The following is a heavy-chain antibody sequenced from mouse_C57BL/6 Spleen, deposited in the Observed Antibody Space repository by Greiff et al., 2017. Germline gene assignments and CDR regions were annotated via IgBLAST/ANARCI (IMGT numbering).Heavy chain of an antibody. V-gene: IGHV1-18*01. CDR2: INPNNGGT. Sequence: QQSGPELVKPGASVKIPCKASGYTFTDYNMDWVKQSHGKSLEWIGDINPNNGGTIYNQKFKGKATLTVDKSSSTAYMELRSLTSEDTAVYYCARPPYDYDVAWFAYWGQGTLVTVSA. CDR1: GYTFTDYN. J-gene: IGHJ3*01. CDR3: ARPPYDYDVAWFAY. D-gene: IGHD2-4*01.